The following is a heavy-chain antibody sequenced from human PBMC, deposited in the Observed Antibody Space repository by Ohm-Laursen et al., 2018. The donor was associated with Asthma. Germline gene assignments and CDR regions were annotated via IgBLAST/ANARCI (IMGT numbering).Heavy chain of an antibody. CDR2: IYYSGRT. CDR3: ARDVYSRLKGYFQH. Sequence: TLSLTCPVSGGSISSYYWSWIRQPPGKGLEWIGYIYYSGRTNYNPSLKSRVTISVDTSKNQFSLKLSSVTAADTAVYYCARDVYSRLKGYFQHWGQGTLVTVSS. J-gene: IGHJ1*01. V-gene: IGHV4-59*12. CDR1: GGSISSYY. D-gene: IGHD2-8*01.